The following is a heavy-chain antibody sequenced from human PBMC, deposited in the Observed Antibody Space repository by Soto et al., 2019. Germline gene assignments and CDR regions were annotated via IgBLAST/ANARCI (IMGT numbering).Heavy chain of an antibody. Sequence: GGSLRLSCAASGFTFDDYAMHWVRQAPGKGLEWVSGISWNSGSIGYADSVKGRFTISRDNAKNSLYLQMNSLRAEDTALYYCAKGLELRSGAFDIWGQGTMVTVSS. CDR1: GFTFDDYA. CDR3: AKGLELRSGAFDI. V-gene: IGHV3-9*01. D-gene: IGHD1-7*01. CDR2: ISWNSGSI. J-gene: IGHJ3*02.